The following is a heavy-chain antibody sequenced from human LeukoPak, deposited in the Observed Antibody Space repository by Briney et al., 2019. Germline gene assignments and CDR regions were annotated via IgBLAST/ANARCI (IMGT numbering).Heavy chain of an antibody. D-gene: IGHD3-3*01. CDR1: GFTVSSNY. Sequence: GGSLRLSCAASGFTVSSNYMSWVRQAPGKGLEWVSVIYSGGSTYYADSVKGRFTISRDNSKNTLYLQMNSLRAEDTAVYYCAKGRHYDFWSGPSYWGQGTLVTVSS. CDR2: IYSGGST. J-gene: IGHJ4*02. CDR3: AKGRHYDFWSGPSY. V-gene: IGHV3-53*01.